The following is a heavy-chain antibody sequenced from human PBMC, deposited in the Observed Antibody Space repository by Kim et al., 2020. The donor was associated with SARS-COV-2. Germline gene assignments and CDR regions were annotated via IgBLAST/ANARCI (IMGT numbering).Heavy chain of an antibody. J-gene: IGHJ3*02. Sequence: SETLSLTCTVSGGSISSGGYYWSWIRQHPGKGLEWIGYIYYSGSTYYNPSLKSRVTISVDTSKNQFSLKLSSVTAADTAVYYCAGASGSGLYAFDIWGQGTMVTVSS. CDR3: AGASGSGLYAFDI. CDR2: IYYSGST. D-gene: IGHD3-10*01. V-gene: IGHV4-31*03. CDR1: GGSISSGGYY.